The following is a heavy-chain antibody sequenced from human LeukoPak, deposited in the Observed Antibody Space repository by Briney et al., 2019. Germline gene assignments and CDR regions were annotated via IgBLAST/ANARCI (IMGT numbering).Heavy chain of an antibody. V-gene: IGHV3-21*06. CDR2: ISSSGSYI. CDR3: ARDNYYYDMGDY. Sequence: GGSLRLSCAASGFTFSSYDMSWVCQAPGKGLEWVSSISSSGSYIYYADSMRGRFTISRDNAKNSLYLQMNSLRAEDTAVYYCARDNYYYDMGDYWGQGTLVTVSS. J-gene: IGHJ4*02. D-gene: IGHD3-10*01. CDR1: GFTFSSYD.